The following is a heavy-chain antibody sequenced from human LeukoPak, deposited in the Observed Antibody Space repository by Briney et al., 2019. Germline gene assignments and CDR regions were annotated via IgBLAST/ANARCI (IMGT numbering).Heavy chain of an antibody. CDR3: ARGKAELDP. CDR2: INTNTGNP. CDR1: GYTFTTYS. Sequence: GASVKVSCKASGYTFTTYSMKWVRLAPGQGLEWMGWINTNTGNPKYAQGFQGRFVFSLDTSVSTAYLQISSLKAEDTAVYCCARGKAELDPWGQGTLVTVSS. J-gene: IGHJ5*02. V-gene: IGHV7-4-1*02.